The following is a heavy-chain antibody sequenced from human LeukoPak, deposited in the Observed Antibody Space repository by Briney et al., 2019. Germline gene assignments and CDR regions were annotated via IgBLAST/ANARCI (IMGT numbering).Heavy chain of an antibody. CDR1: GFTFSSYA. V-gene: IGHV3-48*02. Sequence: GGSLRLSCAASGFTFSSYAMNWVRQAPGKGLEWLSYISLSSNMIYYADSLKGRFTISRDNAKNSLYLQMNSLRDEDTAVYYCARGETALTSHLDYWGQGTLVTVSS. J-gene: IGHJ4*02. D-gene: IGHD2-21*02. CDR2: ISLSSNMI. CDR3: ARGETALTSHLDY.